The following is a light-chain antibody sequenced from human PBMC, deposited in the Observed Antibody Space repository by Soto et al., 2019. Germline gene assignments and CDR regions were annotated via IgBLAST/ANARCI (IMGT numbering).Light chain of an antibody. Sequence: EIIMTQSPATLSVSPGERATLSCRASQSVSSYLAWYQQKPGQAPRLLIYDASNRATGIPARFSGSGSGTDFTLTISSLEPEDFAVYYCQQRSNRPLTFGQGTRLEIK. J-gene: IGKJ5*01. CDR2: DAS. CDR1: QSVSSY. CDR3: QQRSNRPLT. V-gene: IGKV3-11*01.